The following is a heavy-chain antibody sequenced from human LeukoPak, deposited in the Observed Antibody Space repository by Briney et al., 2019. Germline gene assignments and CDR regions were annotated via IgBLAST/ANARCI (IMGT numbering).Heavy chain of an antibody. CDR3: ARDSSGYPFDY. V-gene: IGHV4-59*01. J-gene: IGHJ4*02. Sequence: SETLSLTCAVYGGSFSGYYWSWIRQPPGKGLEWIGYIYYSGSTNYNPSLKSRVTISVDTSKNQFSLKLSSVTAADTAVYYCARDSSGYPFDYWGQGTLVTVSS. D-gene: IGHD3-22*01. CDR2: IYYSGST. CDR1: GGSFSGYY.